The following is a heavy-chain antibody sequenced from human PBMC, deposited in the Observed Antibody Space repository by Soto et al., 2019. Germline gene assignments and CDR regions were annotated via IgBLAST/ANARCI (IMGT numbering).Heavy chain of an antibody. CDR3: AGDNPYYAGNQQAPRRAFDI. D-gene: IGHD3-22*01. CDR1: GYSISRGYY. CDR2: IYHSGST. Sequence: SETLSLTCAVSGYSISRGYYWGWIGQPPGKELELIGSIYHSGSTYYNPSLNSRVTISVDTSKNQFSLKLSSVTTADTAVYYCAGDNPYYAGNQQAPRRAFDIWGQGTMVTVS. V-gene: IGHV4-38-2*02. J-gene: IGHJ3*02.